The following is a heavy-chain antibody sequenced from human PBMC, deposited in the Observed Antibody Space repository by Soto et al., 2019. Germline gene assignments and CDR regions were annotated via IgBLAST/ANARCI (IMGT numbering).Heavy chain of an antibody. CDR1: GDSISSYY. J-gene: IGHJ6*02. V-gene: IGHV4-59*01. CDR2: IYYSGST. Sequence: SESLSLTRTVSGDSISSYYWSWIRQPPGKGLEWIGYIYYSGSTNYNPSLKSRVTISVDTSKNQFSLKLSSVTAADTAVYYCASLYYDFWSGYYSPTEAYYGMDVWGQGTTVTVSS. CDR3: ASLYYDFWSGYYSPTEAYYGMDV. D-gene: IGHD3-3*01.